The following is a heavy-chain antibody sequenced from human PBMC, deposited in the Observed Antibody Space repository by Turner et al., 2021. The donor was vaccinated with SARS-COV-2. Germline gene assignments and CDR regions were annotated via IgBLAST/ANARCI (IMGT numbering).Heavy chain of an antibody. CDR3: ARSPTAPGYYYDSSGYYTPYYFDY. V-gene: IGHV3-21*01. CDR2: ISSSSSYI. D-gene: IGHD3-22*01. CDR1: GFTFSSYS. J-gene: IGHJ4*02. Sequence: EVPLVESGGGLVKPGGSLCLSCAASGFTFSSYSMNWVRQAPGKGLEWVSSISSSSSYIYYADSVKGRFTISRDNAKNSLYLQMNSLRAEDTAVYYCARSPTAPGYYYDSSGYYTPYYFDYWGQGTLVTVSS.